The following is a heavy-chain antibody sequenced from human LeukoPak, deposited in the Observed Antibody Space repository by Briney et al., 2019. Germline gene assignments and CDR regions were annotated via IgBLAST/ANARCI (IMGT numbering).Heavy chain of an antibody. V-gene: IGHV1-69*13. CDR1: GGTFNSYA. D-gene: IGHD2-2*01. CDR2: IIPIFGTA. Sequence: SVKVSCKASGGTFNSYAISWVRQAPGQGLEWMGGIIPIFGTANYAQKFQGRVTITADESTSTAYMELSSLRSEDTAVYYCARDGYCSSTSCYLRAAFDIWGRGTMVTVSS. J-gene: IGHJ3*02. CDR3: ARDGYCSSTSCYLRAAFDI.